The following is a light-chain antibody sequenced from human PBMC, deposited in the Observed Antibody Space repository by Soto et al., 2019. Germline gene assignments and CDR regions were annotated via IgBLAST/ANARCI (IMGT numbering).Light chain of an antibody. V-gene: IGLV3-1*01. CDR1: KLGDKY. J-gene: IGLJ1*01. Sequence: SYELTQPPSVSVSPGQTASITCSGDKLGDKYACWYQQKPGQSPVLVIYQDSKRPSGIPDRFSGSNSGNTATLTISGTQAMDEADYYCQAWDSSTNVFGTGTKLTVL. CDR2: QDS. CDR3: QAWDSSTNV.